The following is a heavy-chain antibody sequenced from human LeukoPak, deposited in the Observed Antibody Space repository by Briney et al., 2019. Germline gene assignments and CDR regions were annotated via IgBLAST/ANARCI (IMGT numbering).Heavy chain of an antibody. CDR3: ATSDYYDSGRGGVSPSDH. Sequence: GSLRLSCAASGFTFDDYTMHWVRQAPGKGLEWVSLISWDGGSTYYADSVKGRFTISRDNAKNSVYLQMNSLRAEDTAVYYCATSDYYDSGRGGVSPSDHWGQGTLVTVSS. V-gene: IGHV3-43*01. CDR2: ISWDGGST. CDR1: GFTFDDYT. D-gene: IGHD3-10*01. J-gene: IGHJ4*02.